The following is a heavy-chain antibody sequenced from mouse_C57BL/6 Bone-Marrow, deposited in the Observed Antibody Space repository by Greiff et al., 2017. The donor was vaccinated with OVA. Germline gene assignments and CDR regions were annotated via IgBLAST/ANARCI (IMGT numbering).Heavy chain of an antibody. CDR3: ARYSLYYFDY. J-gene: IGHJ2*01. Sequence: EVKLMESGGDLVKPGGSLKLSCAASGFTFSSYGMSWVRQTPDKRLEWVATISSGGSYTYYPDSVKGRFTISRDNAKNTLYLQMSSLKSEDTAMYYCARYSLYYFDYWGQGTTLTVSS. CDR2: ISSGGSYT. D-gene: IGHD6-1*01. V-gene: IGHV5-6*01. CDR1: GFTFSSYG.